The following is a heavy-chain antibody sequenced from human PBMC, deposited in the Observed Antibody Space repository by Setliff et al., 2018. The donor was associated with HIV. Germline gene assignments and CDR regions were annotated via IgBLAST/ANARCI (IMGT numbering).Heavy chain of an antibody. CDR3: ARVSGGRPGNYYYAMDV. CDR2: VNTGNENT. V-gene: IGHV1-3*04. J-gene: IGHJ6*02. Sequence: ASVKVSCKASGYTFSQYALHWVRQAPGQRLEWMGWVNTGNENTRYSQKFQGRVSIIRDTSANTAYMELTNLRSDDSAIYYCARVSGGRPGNYYYAMDVWGQGTTVTVSS. CDR1: GYTFSQYA. D-gene: IGHD1-26*01.